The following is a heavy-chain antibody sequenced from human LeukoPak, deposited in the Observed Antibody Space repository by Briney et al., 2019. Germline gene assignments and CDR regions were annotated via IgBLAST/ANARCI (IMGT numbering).Heavy chain of an antibody. Sequence: ASVKVSCKASGYTFTGHYIHWVRQAPGQGLELMGWLNPNSGGTNYAQKFQGRVTMTRDTSMSTAYMELSRLRSDDTAIYYCTKDASIYTFGTNWFDPWGQGTLVAVSS. V-gene: IGHV1-2*02. J-gene: IGHJ5*02. CDR3: TKDASIYTFGTNWFDP. D-gene: IGHD3/OR15-3a*01. CDR2: LNPNSGGT. CDR1: GYTFTGHY.